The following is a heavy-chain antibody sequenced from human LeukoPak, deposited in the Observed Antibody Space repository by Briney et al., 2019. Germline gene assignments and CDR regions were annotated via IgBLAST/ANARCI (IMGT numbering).Heavy chain of an antibody. Sequence: ASVKVSCKASGGTFSSYAISWVRQAPGQGLEWMGRIIPIFGTANYAQNFQGRVTITTDESTSTAYMELSSLRSEDTAVYYCARAPSGSRDFDYWGQGTLVTVSS. CDR3: ARAPSGSRDFDY. J-gene: IGHJ4*02. CDR1: GGTFSSYA. CDR2: IIPIFGTA. D-gene: IGHD1-26*01. V-gene: IGHV1-69*05.